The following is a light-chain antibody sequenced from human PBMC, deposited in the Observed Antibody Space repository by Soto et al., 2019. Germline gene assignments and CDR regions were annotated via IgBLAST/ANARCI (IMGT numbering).Light chain of an antibody. CDR1: QSISSW. CDR2: KAS. CDR3: QQYNSYWT. Sequence: DIPMTQSPSTLSASVGDRVTITCRASQSISSWLAWYQQKPGKAPKLLIYKASSLESGVPSRFSGSGSETEFTLTISSLQPDDFETYYCQQYNSYWTFGQGNKVEIK. V-gene: IGKV1-5*03. J-gene: IGKJ1*01.